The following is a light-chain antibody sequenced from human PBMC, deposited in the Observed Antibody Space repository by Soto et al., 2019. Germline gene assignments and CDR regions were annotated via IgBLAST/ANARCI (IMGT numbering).Light chain of an antibody. CDR3: QPYGLSWT. J-gene: IGKJ1*01. Sequence: DIQMTQSPSSLSASVGDRVTITCRASQSISSWLAWYQQKPGKAPKLLIYKASSLESGVPSRFSGSGSGTDFTLTISRLEPEDFAVYYCQPYGLSWTFDQGTKVDIK. CDR1: QSISSW. V-gene: IGKV1-5*03. CDR2: KAS.